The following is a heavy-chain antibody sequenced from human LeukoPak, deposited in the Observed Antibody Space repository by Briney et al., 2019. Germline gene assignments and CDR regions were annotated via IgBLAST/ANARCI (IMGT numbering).Heavy chain of an antibody. CDR3: ARNMALDY. CDR2: IIPIFGTA. CDR1: GGTFSSYA. Sequence: SVTVSCKASGGTFSSYAISWVRQAPGQGLEWMGGIIPIFGTANHAQNFQGRITMTKDTSISTVYMELSSLRSEDAATYYCARNMALDYWGQGSLVTVSS. J-gene: IGHJ4*02. D-gene: IGHD2/OR15-2a*01. V-gene: IGHV1-69*05.